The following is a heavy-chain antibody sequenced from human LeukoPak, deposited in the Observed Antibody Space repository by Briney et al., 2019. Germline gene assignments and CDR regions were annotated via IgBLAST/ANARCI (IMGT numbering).Heavy chain of an antibody. CDR1: GFTFSSYW. Sequence: GGSLRLSCAASGFTFSSYWMXXXXQAPXXXLEXVANIKQDGSEKYYVDSVKGRFTISRXXAKNSLYLQMNSLRAEDTAVYYCARERYDAFDIWGQGTMVTVSS. CDR3: ARERYDAFDI. CDR2: IKQDGSEK. V-gene: IGHV3-7*04. J-gene: IGHJ3*02. D-gene: IGHD4-17*01.